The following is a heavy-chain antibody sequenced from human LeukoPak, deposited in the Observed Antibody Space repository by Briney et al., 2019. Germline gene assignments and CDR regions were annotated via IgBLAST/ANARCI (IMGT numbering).Heavy chain of an antibody. CDR3: ARINDRIDAFDI. J-gene: IGHJ3*02. CDR2: ISYDGSNK. Sequence: GSLGLSCAASGFTFSSYAMHWVRQAPGKGLEWVAVISYDGSNKYYADSVKGRFTISRDNSKNTLYLRMNSLRAEDTAVYYCARINDRIDAFDIWGQGTMVTVSS. CDR1: GFTFSSYA. D-gene: IGHD3-22*01. V-gene: IGHV3-30-3*01.